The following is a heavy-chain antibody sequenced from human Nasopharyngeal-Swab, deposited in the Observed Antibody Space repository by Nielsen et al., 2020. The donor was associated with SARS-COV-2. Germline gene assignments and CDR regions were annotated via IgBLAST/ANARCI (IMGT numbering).Heavy chain of an antibody. J-gene: IGHJ4*02. Sequence: GESLKISCAASGFTFSSYSLNWVRQSPGKGLEWVSYISSSGSIIYYADSVKGRFTISRDNAKNSLYLQMTSLRDDDTAVYFCARERTSGIVGALPLYYFDDWGQGTLVTVSS. D-gene: IGHD1-26*01. CDR2: ISSSGSII. CDR3: ARERTSGIVGALPLYYFDD. V-gene: IGHV3-48*02. CDR1: GFTFSSYS.